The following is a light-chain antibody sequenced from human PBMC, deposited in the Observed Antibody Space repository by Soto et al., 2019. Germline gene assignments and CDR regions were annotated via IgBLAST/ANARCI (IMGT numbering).Light chain of an antibody. CDR1: SSDVGSYNF. Sequence: QSALTQAASVSGSPGQSITISCTGTSSDVGSYNFVSWYQQHPGKAPKVMIYEVSKRPSGVSYRFSGSKSGNTASLTISGLQAEDEADYYCCSYAGSSTPLIFGTGTKVTVL. V-gene: IGLV2-23*02. CDR2: EVS. J-gene: IGLJ1*01. CDR3: CSYAGSSTPLI.